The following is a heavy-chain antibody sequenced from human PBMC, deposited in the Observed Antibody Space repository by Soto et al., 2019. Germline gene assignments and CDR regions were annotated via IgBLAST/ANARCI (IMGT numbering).Heavy chain of an antibody. Sequence: QPPGKGLEWIGSIYYSGSTYDNPSLTSRVTISVDTSRDQVSLRLSSVTAADTVVYHSASRKRGCPPVDAFRLSRISDV. J-gene: IGHJ3*01. CDR3: ASRKRGCPPVDAFRLSRISDV. V-gene: IGHV4-39*01. CDR2: IYYSGST. D-gene: IGHD6-25*01.